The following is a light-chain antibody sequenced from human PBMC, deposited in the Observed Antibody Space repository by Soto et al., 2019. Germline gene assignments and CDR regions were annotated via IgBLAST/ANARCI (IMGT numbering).Light chain of an antibody. CDR1: QTIIKY. V-gene: IGKV1-39*01. CDR2: GAS. Sequence: DIQMTQSPSSLSASVGDRVTITCRASQTIIKYLNWYQQKPGKAPKLLINGASRLQSGVPSRFNGSRSGTDFTLTISSLQPEDSATYYCQQSYSTPWTFGQGTQVEVK. CDR3: QQSYSTPWT. J-gene: IGKJ1*01.